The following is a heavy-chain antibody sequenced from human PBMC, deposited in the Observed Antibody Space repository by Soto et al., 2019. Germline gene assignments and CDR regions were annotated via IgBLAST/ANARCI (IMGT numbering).Heavy chain of an antibody. D-gene: IGHD6-6*01. CDR3: ARFGMRQLAIDY. CDR2: IYYSGST. CDR1: GGSISSYY. J-gene: IGHJ4*02. V-gene: IGHV4-59*01. Sequence: PSDTLSLTCTVSGGSISSYYWSWIRQPPGKGLEWIGYIYYSGSTNYNPSLKSRVTISVDTSKNQFSLKLSSVTAADTAVYYCARFGMRQLAIDYWGQGTLVTVSS.